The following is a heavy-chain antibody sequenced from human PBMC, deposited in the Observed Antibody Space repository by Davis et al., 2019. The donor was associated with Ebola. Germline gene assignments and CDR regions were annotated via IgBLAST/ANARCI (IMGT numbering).Heavy chain of an antibody. V-gene: IGHV1-46*01. Sequence: ASVKVSCKASGYTFTSYYMHWVRQAPGQGLEWMGIINPSGGSTSYAQKFQGRVTMTRDTSTSTVYMELSSLRSEDTAVYYCARESRSDIVVVPAASIYGMDVWGQGTTVTVSS. CDR1: GYTFTSYY. CDR2: INPSGGST. J-gene: IGHJ6*02. D-gene: IGHD2-2*01. CDR3: ARESRSDIVVVPAASIYGMDV.